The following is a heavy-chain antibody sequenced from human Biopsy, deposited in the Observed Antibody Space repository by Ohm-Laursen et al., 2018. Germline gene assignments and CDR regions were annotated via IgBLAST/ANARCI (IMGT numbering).Heavy chain of an antibody. CDR1: GCSLNTGGVG. CDR2: VYWDDDK. Sequence: TQTLTLTFTFSGCSLNTGGVGVGWIRQPPGKALQWLALVYWDDDKRYSPTLKNRLTITKDTSQNQVVLTMTNMEPVDTDTYYCAHSAGSDGFNVDFDYWGQGTLVTVPS. CDR3: AHSAGSDGFNVDFDY. V-gene: IGHV2-5*02. D-gene: IGHD5-24*01. J-gene: IGHJ4*02.